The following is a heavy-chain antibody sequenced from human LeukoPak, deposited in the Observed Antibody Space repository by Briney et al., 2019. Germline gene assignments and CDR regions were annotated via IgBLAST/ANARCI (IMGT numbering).Heavy chain of an antibody. D-gene: IGHD3-9*01. V-gene: IGHV7-4-1*02. CDR2: INTNTGNP. J-gene: IGHJ4*02. CDR3: ARSQLRYFDWPHFDY. CDR1: GYTFTSNA. Sequence: ASVKVSCKASGYTFTSNAMNWVRQAPGQGLEWMGWINTNTGNPTYAQGFTGRFVFSLDTSVSTAYLQISSLKAEDTAVYYCARSQLRYFDWPHFDYWGQGTLVTVSS.